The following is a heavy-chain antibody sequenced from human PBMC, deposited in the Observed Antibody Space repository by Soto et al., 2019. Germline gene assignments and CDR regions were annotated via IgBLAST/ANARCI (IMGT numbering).Heavy chain of an antibody. D-gene: IGHD2-15*01. J-gene: IGHJ1*01. Sequence: PSETLSLTCAVYGGSFSGYYWSWIRQPPGKGLEWIGEINHSGSTNYNPSLKSRVTISVDTSKNQFSLKLSSVTAADTAVYYCARGHTLYCSGGSCYITEYFQHWGQGTLVTVSS. V-gene: IGHV4-34*01. CDR3: ARGHTLYCSGGSCYITEYFQH. CDR1: GGSFSGYY. CDR2: INHSGST.